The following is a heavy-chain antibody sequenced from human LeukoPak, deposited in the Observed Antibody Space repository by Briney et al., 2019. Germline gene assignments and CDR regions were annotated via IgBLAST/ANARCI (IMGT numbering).Heavy chain of an antibody. CDR2: IYKIGTT. J-gene: IGHJ4*02. V-gene: IGHV4-59*01. CDR1: GDSFTGYY. CDR3: VIGVGWQPDY. Sequence: NPSETLSLTCTVFGDSFTGYYLNWVRQPPGKGLEWIGHIYKIGTTNYNPSLKSRLTISADTAKNQFSLKLSSVTAADTAVYYCVIGVGWQPDYWGQGALVTVSS. D-gene: IGHD2-15*01.